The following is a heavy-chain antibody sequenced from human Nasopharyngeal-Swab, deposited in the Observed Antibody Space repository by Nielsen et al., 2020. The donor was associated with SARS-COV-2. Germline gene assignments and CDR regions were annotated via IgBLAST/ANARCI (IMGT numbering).Heavy chain of an antibody. CDR3: TRHAEGLGY. V-gene: IGHV3-73*01. J-gene: IGHJ4*02. Sequence: WIRQPPGKGLEWVGRIRSKANSYATAYAASVKGRFTISRDDSKNTAYLQMNSLKTEDTAVYYCTRHAEGLGYWGQGTLVTVSS. D-gene: IGHD3-16*01. CDR2: IRSKANSYAT.